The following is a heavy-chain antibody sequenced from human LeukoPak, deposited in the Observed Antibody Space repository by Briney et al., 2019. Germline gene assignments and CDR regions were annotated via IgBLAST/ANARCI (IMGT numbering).Heavy chain of an antibody. CDR2: IYYSGST. J-gene: IGHJ6*02. V-gene: IGHV4-39*01. Sequence: SETLSLTCTVSGGSISSSSYYWGWIRQPPGKGLEWIGSIYYSGSTYYNPSLKSRVTISVDTSKNQFSLKLSSVTAADTAVYYCARGRGGYNIYYGMDVWGQGTTVTVSS. D-gene: IGHD5-24*01. CDR1: GGSISSSSYY. CDR3: ARGRGGYNIYYGMDV.